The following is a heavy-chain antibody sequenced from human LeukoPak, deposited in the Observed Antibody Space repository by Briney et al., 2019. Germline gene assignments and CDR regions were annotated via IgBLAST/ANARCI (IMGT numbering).Heavy chain of an antibody. D-gene: IGHD4-17*01. Sequence: SQTLSLTCTVSGGSISSGGYYWSWIRQHPGKGLEWIGYIYYSGSTYYNPSLKSRVTISVDTSKNQFSLKLSSVTAADTAVYYCARLDYGDFTADYWGQGTLVTVSS. V-gene: IGHV4-31*03. CDR2: IYYSGST. J-gene: IGHJ4*02. CDR1: GGSISSGGYY. CDR3: ARLDYGDFTADY.